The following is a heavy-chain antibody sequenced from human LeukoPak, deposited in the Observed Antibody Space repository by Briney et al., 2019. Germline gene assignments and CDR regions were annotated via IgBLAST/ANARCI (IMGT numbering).Heavy chain of an antibody. Sequence: GGSPILSCAASGFPFSSYAMSWVRQAPGKGLEWVSAISGSGGSTYYADSVKGRFTISRDNSKNTLYLQMNSLRAEDTAVYYCAKGSEYYYDSSGYPDYWGQGTLVTVSS. CDR1: GFPFSSYA. CDR2: ISGSGGST. V-gene: IGHV3-23*01. D-gene: IGHD3-22*01. CDR3: AKGSEYYYDSSGYPDY. J-gene: IGHJ4*02.